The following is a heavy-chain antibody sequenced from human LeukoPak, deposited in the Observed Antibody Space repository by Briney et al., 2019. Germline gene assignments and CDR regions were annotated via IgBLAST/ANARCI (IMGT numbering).Heavy chain of an antibody. CDR1: GFTFSNYW. V-gene: IGHV3-7*01. D-gene: IGHD2-15*01. CDR2: IKQDGSEK. Sequence: GGSLRLSCTAFGFTFSNYWMHWVRQAPGKGLEWVANIKQDGSEKYYVDSVKGRFTISRDNAKNSLYLQMNSLRAEDTAVYYCASGGGPLDFWGQGTMVTVSS. J-gene: IGHJ3*01. CDR3: ASGGGPLDF.